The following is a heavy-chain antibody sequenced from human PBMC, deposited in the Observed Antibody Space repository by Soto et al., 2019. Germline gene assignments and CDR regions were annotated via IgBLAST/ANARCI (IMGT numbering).Heavy chain of an antibody. V-gene: IGHV3-23*01. CDR3: ARDPVAIQYCFDY. Sequence: EVQLLESGGGLVQPGGSLRLSCAASGFTFSSYAMNWVRRTPGKGLEWVSFISGSGGSTYYADSVKGRFTISRDNSKNTLYLQMNNLRAEDTAVYYCARDPVAIQYCFDYWGQGTLVTVSS. CDR1: GFTFSSYA. J-gene: IGHJ4*02. CDR2: ISGSGGST. D-gene: IGHD2-15*01.